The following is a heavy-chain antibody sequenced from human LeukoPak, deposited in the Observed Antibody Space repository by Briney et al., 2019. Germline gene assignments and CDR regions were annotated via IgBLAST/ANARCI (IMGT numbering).Heavy chain of an antibody. D-gene: IGHD6-6*01. CDR2: IYHSGST. Sequence: KPSETLSLTCTVSGYSISSGYYWGWIRQPPGKGLEWIGSIYHSGSTYYNPSLKSRVTISVDRSKNQFSLKLSSVTAADTAVYYCARDSSSRNYWGQGTLVTVSS. CDR1: GYSISSGYY. CDR3: ARDSSSRNY. J-gene: IGHJ4*02. V-gene: IGHV4-38-2*02.